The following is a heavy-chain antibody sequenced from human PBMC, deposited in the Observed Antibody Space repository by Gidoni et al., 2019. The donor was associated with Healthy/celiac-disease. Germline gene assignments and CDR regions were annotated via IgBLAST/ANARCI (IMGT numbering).Heavy chain of an antibody. CDR3: ARPIGDTGMVYSAFDI. V-gene: IGHV5-10-1*03. J-gene: IGHJ3*02. Sequence: VQLVQSGAEVKKPGESLRISCKGSGYSFASYWITWVRQMPGKGLEWMGRIDPSDSYTNYSPSFQGHVTISADRSINTAYLQWSSLKASDTAIYYCARPIGDTGMVYSAFDIWGQGTMVTVSS. CDR1: GYSFASYW. CDR2: IDPSDSYT. D-gene: IGHD5-18*01.